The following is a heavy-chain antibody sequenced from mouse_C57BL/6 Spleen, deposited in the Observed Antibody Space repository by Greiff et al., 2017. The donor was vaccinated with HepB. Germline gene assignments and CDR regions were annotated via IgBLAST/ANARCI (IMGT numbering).Heavy chain of an antibody. V-gene: IGHV1-26*01. CDR2: INPNNGGT. CDR1: GYTFTDYY. D-gene: IGHD1-1*01. J-gene: IGHJ1*03. CDR3: ARRGYGSSYGWYFDV. Sequence: EVQLQQSGPELVKPGASVKIPCKASGYTFTDYYMNWVKQSHGKSLEWIGDINPNNGGTSYNQKFKGKATLTVDKSSSTAYMELRSLTSEDSAVYYCARRGYGSSYGWYFDVWGTGTTVTVAS.